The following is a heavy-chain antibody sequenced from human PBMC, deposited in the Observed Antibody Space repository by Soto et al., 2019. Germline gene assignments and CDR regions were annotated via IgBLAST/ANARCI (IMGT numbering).Heavy chain of an antibody. D-gene: IGHD2-2*01. CDR1: GYSFTSYW. V-gene: IGHV5-51*01. CDR2: IYPDDSDT. Sequence: PGESLTISCKGSGYSFTSYWIAWVRQMPGKGLDWMGIIYPDDSDTRYSPSFLGQVTISADKSISTAYLQWSSLKASDTAMYYCARHKRYCRINSCYGNWFDPWGQGTLVTVSS. J-gene: IGHJ5*02. CDR3: ARHKRYCRINSCYGNWFDP.